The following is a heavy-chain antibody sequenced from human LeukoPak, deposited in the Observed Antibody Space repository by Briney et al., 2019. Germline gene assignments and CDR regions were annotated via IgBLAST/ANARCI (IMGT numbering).Heavy chain of an antibody. J-gene: IGHJ4*02. CDR3: AKDPGVAAAGTHFDY. D-gene: IGHD6-13*01. Sequence: PGGSLRLSCAASGFTFNNYAMSWVRQAPGKGLEWVSAISGSGGSTYYADSVKGRFTISRDNSKNTLYLQMNSLGAEDTAVYYCAKDPGVAAAGTHFDYWGQGTLVTVSS. CDR1: GFTFNNYA. V-gene: IGHV3-23*01. CDR2: ISGSGGST.